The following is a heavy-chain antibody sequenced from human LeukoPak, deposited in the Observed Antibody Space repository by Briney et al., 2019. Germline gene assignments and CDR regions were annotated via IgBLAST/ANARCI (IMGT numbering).Heavy chain of an antibody. CDR2: IYYSGST. CDR3: ARHWLQFQGWFDP. D-gene: IGHD5-12*01. CDR1: GGSISSYY. Sequence: PSETLSLTCTVSGGSISSYYWSWIRQPPGKGLEWIGYIYYSGSTNYNPSLESRVTISVDTSKNQFSLKLSSVTAADTAVYYCARHWLQFQGWFDPWGQGTLVTVSS. J-gene: IGHJ5*02. V-gene: IGHV4-59*08.